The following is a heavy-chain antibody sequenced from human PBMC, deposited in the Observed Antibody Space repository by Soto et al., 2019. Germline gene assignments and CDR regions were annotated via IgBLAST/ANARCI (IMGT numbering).Heavy chain of an antibody. CDR3: ARVVPNTPHFDY. Sequence: ASVKVSCKASGYTFTSYGISWVRQAPGQGLEWMGWISAYNGNTNYAQKLQGRVTMTTDTSTSTAYMELRSLRSDGTAVYYCARVVPNTPHFDYWGQGTLVTVSS. J-gene: IGHJ4*02. CDR2: ISAYNGNT. CDR1: GYTFTSYG. V-gene: IGHV1-18*01. D-gene: IGHD6-13*01.